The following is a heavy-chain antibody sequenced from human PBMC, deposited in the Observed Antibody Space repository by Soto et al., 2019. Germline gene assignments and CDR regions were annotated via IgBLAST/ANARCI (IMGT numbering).Heavy chain of an antibody. V-gene: IGHV1-69*04. CDR1: GYTFTSYY. CDR2: IIPILGIA. CDR3: ARAYDSSGYPFDP. Sequence: GASVKVSCKASGYTFTSYYMHWVRQAPGQGLEWMGRIIPILGIANYAQKFQGRVTITADKSTSTAYMELSSLRSEDTAVYYCARAYDSSGYPFDPWGQGTLVTVSS. D-gene: IGHD3-22*01. J-gene: IGHJ5*02.